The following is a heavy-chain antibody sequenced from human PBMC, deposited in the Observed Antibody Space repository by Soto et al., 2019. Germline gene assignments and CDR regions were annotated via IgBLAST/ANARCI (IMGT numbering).Heavy chain of an antibody. D-gene: IGHD6-19*01. J-gene: IGHJ3*02. CDR1: GYSFTSYW. V-gene: IGHV5-51*01. Sequence: GESLKISCKGSGYSFTSYWIGWVRQMPGKGLEWMGIIYPGDSDTRYSPSFQGQVTISADKSISTAYLQWSSLKASDTAMYYCARHYLPNIAVAGTWAFDIWGQGTMVTVSS. CDR3: ARHYLPNIAVAGTWAFDI. CDR2: IYPGDSDT.